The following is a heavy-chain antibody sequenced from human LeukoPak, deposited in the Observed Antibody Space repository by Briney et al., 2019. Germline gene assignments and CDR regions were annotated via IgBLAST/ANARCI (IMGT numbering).Heavy chain of an antibody. V-gene: IGHV4-34*01. Sequence: RPSETLSLTCTVSGGSITGGSYYWAWIRQPPGKGLEWIGEINHSGSTNYNPSLKSRVTISVDTSKNQFSLKLSSVTAADTAVYYCARWGDWGQGTLVTVSS. CDR3: ARWGD. D-gene: IGHD2-21*01. CDR2: INHSGST. CDR1: GGSITGGSYY. J-gene: IGHJ4*02.